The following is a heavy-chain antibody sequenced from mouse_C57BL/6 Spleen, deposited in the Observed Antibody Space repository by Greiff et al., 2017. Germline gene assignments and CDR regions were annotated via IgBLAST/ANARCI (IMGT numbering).Heavy chain of an antibody. CDR2: IDPETGGT. CDR1: GYTFTDYE. CDR3: TPAWFAY. Sequence: VQVVESGAELVRPGASVTLSCKASGYTFTDYEMHWVKQTPVHGLEWIGAIDPETGGTAYNQKFKGKAILTADKSSSTAYMELRSLTSEDSAVYYCTPAWFAYWGQGTLVTVSA. J-gene: IGHJ3*01. V-gene: IGHV1-15*01.